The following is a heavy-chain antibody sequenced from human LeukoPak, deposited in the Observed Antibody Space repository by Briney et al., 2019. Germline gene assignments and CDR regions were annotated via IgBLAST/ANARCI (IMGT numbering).Heavy chain of an antibody. D-gene: IGHD2-15*01. J-gene: IGHJ4*02. V-gene: IGHV1-18*01. CDR2: ISAYNGNT. CDR3: ARDLSPCGSCSGGSYDY. Sequence: ASVKVSCKASGYTFTSYGISWVRQAPGQGLEWMGWISAYNGNTNYAQKLQGRVIMTTDTSTSTAYMELRSLRSDDTAVYYCARDLSPCGSCSGGSYDYWGQGTLVTVSS. CDR1: GYTFTSYG.